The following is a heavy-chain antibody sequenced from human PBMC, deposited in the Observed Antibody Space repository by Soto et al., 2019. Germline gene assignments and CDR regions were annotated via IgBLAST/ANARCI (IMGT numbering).Heavy chain of an antibody. CDR1: GGSISSSSYY. V-gene: IGHV4-39*01. CDR3: ARRLNAFDI. J-gene: IGHJ3*02. CDR2: IYYSGST. Sequence: TLSLTCTVYGGSISSSSYYWGWIRQPPGKGLEWIGSIYYSGSTYYNPSLKSRVTISVDTSKNQFSLKLSSVTAADTAVYYCARRLNAFDIWGQGTMVTVSS.